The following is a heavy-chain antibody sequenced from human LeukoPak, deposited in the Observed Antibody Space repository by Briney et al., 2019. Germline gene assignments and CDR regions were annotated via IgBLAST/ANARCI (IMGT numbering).Heavy chain of an antibody. CDR2: IYYSGST. Sequence: TLSLTCTVSGGSISSGGYYWSWIRQHPGKGLEWIGYIYYSGSTYYNPSLKSRVTISVDTSKNQFSLKLSSVTAADTAVYYCARDLGVGIAVAGKRYYGMDVWGQGTTVTVSS. V-gene: IGHV4-31*03. J-gene: IGHJ6*02. D-gene: IGHD6-19*01. CDR1: GGSISSGGYY. CDR3: ARDLGVGIAVAGKRYYGMDV.